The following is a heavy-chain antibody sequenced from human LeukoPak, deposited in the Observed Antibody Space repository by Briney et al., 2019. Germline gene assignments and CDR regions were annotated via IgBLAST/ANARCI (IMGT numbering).Heavy chain of an antibody. CDR2: IYHSGNT. D-gene: IGHD3-10*01. Sequence: LRLSCAASGFTFDDYAMHWVRQPPGKGLEWIGYIYHSGNTYYNPSLKSRVTISVDGSKNQFSLKLSSVTAADTAVYYCARRGSGTPLDYWGQGTLVAVSS. CDR3: ARRGSGTPLDY. CDR1: GFTFDDYA. J-gene: IGHJ4*02. V-gene: IGHV4-30-2*01.